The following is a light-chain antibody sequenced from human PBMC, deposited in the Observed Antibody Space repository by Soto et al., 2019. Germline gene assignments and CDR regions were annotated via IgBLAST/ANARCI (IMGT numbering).Light chain of an antibody. V-gene: IGKV1-5*03. Sequence: DIQMTQSPSTLSASVGDRVTITCRASQSISSRLAWYQQKPGKVPKLLIYKASSLESGVPSRFSGSGSGIESTLTISSLQPDDFATYYCQQYDSYSWTFGQGTKVEI. J-gene: IGKJ1*01. CDR3: QQYDSYSWT. CDR2: KAS. CDR1: QSISSR.